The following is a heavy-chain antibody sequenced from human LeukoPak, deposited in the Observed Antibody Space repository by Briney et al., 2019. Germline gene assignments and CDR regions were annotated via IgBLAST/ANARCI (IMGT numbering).Heavy chain of an antibody. J-gene: IGHJ6*02. CDR2: ISWNSGSI. CDR1: GFTFDDYA. CDR3: AKDNAPWTYNWNDVSAPQTLYYYGMDV. Sequence: PGRSLRLSCAASGFTFDDYAMHWVRQAPGKGLEWVSGISWNSGSIGYADSVKGRFTISRDNAKNSLYLQMNSLRAEDTALYYCAKDNAPWTYNWNDVSAPQTLYYYGMDVWGQGTTVTVSS. V-gene: IGHV3-9*01. D-gene: IGHD1-1*01.